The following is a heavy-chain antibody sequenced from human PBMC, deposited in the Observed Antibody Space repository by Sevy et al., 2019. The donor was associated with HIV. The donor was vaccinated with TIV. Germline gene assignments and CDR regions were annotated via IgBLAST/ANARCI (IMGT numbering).Heavy chain of an antibody. CDR2: INSDGSST. CDR3: GLAVAGKFDY. J-gene: IGHJ4*02. D-gene: IGHD6-19*01. CDR1: GFTFSSYW. Sequence: GGSLRLSCAASGFTFSSYWMHWVRQAPGKGLVWVSRINSDGSSTSYADSVKGRFTISRDNAKNTLYLQMNSLRAEDSAVYYCGLAVAGKFDYWGQGTLVTVSS. V-gene: IGHV3-74*01.